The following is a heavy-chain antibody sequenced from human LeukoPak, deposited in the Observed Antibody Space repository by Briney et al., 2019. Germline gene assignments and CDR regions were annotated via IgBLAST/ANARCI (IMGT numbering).Heavy chain of an antibody. V-gene: IGHV3-48*04. Sequence: PGGSLRLSCAASGFTFSSYSMNWVRQAPGKGLEWISYISSTSSTIYYADSVKGRFTISRDNAKNSLYLQMNSLRAEDTAVYYCARDSSDGPFDYWGQGTLVTVSS. CDR1: GFTFSSYS. CDR3: ARDSSDGPFDY. D-gene: IGHD2-8*01. CDR2: ISSTSSTI. J-gene: IGHJ4*02.